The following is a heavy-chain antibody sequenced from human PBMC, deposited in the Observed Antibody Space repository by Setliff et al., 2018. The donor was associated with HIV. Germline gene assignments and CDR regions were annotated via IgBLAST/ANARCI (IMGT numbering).Heavy chain of an antibody. V-gene: IGHV3-74*01. CDR1: GLTFSSYW. D-gene: IGHD2-8*01. CDR3: ATDRGFCTLDY. Sequence: GGSLRLSCAASGLTFSSYWMHWVRQAPGKGLVWVSHISNDGTRTNYADSVEGRFTISRDNARNSLYLQMNDLRAEDTAVYYCATDRGFCTLDYWGQGTLVTVSS. CDR2: ISNDGTRT. J-gene: IGHJ4*02.